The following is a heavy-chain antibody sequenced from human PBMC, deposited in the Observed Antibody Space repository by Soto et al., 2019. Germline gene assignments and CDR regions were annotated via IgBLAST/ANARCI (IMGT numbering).Heavy chain of an antibody. CDR2: IIPMLEKP. D-gene: IGHD7-27*01. J-gene: IGHJ5*02. CDR3: ARLGRGAFDP. V-gene: IGHV1-69*01. Sequence: QVQLVQSGAEVRKPGSSVKVSCQASGDTFDSNSINWVRQAPGHGLEWIGGIIPMLEKPSYAQKFQDRVTMTADESANTVYMELSSLTSDDTAVYFCARLGRGAFDPWGPGTPVTVSS. CDR1: GDTFDSNS.